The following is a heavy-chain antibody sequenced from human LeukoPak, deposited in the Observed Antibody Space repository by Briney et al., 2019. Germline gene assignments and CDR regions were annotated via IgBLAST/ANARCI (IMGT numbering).Heavy chain of an antibody. CDR1: GYTFTIYG. CDR2: ISAYNGNT. V-gene: IGHV1-18*01. J-gene: IGHJ4*02. CDR3: ARDVGRSYDLDY. Sequence: ASVTVSFKSSGYTFTIYGISWVRQAPAQGLEWMGWISAYNGNTDYSQSPHGRVTMTIDTPTSTVYRELRSLRSDGTAVYYCARDVGRSYDLDYWGQGTLVTVPS. D-gene: IGHD3-16*01.